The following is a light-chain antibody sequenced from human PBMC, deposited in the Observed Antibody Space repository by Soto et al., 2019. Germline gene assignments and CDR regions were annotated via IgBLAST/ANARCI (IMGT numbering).Light chain of an antibody. J-gene: IGKJ3*01. CDR2: GAS. V-gene: IGKV3-15*01. Sequence: EIEMTQSPATLSPSPGERATLYCWASQSVSSNLAWYQQKPGQAPRLLIYGASTRVTGVPARFSGSGSGTDFTLTISSLVPEDFAVYYCQQRDFWPPLVTFGPGTKVDIK. CDR3: QQRDFWPPLVT. CDR1: QSVSSN.